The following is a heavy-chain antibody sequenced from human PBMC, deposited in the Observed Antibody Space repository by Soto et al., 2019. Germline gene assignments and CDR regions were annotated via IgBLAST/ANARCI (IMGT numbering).Heavy chain of an antibody. J-gene: IGHJ4*02. CDR3: AKDRGNWRYFFDS. D-gene: IGHD1-20*01. Sequence: PGGSLRLSCAASGFTFSSYSMNWVRQAPGKGLEWVSYISSSSSTIYYADSVKGRFTISRDNAKNSLYLQMNSLRAEDTAVYYCAKDRGNWRYFFDSWGQGTLVTVSS. V-gene: IGHV3-48*01. CDR2: ISSSSSTI. CDR1: GFTFSSYS.